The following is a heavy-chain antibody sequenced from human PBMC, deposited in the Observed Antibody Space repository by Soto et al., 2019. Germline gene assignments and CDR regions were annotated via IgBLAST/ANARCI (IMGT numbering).Heavy chain of an antibody. J-gene: IGHJ6*02. D-gene: IGHD6-13*01. CDR2: ISGSGGST. V-gene: IGHV3-23*01. CDR3: ARAGTRVYGMDV. Sequence: GSLRLSCAASGFTFSSYAMSWVRQAPGKGLEWVSAISGSGGSTYYADSVKGRFTISRDNSKNTLYLQMNSLRAEDTAVYYCARAGTRVYGMDVWGQGTTVTVSS. CDR1: GFTFSSYA.